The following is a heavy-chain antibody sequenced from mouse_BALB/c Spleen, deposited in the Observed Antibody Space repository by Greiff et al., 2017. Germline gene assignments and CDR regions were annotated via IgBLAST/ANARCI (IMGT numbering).Heavy chain of an antibody. CDR3: ARPPLTTAEEAWFAY. CDR2: ISSGGGST. Sequence: EVQLQQSGGGLVKPGGSLKLSCAASGFAFSSYDMSWVRQTPEKRLEWVAYISSGGGSTYYPDTVKGRFTISRDNAKNTLYLQMSSLKSEDTAMYYCARPPLTTAEEAWFAYWGQGTLVTVSA. CDR1: GFAFSSYD. D-gene: IGHD1-2*01. V-gene: IGHV5-12-1*01. J-gene: IGHJ3*01.